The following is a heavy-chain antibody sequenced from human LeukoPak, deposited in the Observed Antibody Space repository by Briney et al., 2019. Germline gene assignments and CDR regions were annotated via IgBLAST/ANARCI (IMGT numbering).Heavy chain of an antibody. D-gene: IGHD2-15*01. Sequence: GRSLRLSCAASGFTFSSYAMHWVRQAPGKGLEWVAVISYDGSNKYYADSVKGRFSISRDNSKNTLYLQMNSLRAEDTAVYYCARVRGSSFDYWGQGTLVTVSS. CDR2: ISYDGSNK. CDR3: ARVRGSSFDY. V-gene: IGHV3-30*04. J-gene: IGHJ4*02. CDR1: GFTFSSYA.